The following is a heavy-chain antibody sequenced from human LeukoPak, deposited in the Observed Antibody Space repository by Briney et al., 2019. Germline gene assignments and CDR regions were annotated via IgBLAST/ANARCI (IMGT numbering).Heavy chain of an antibody. CDR2: ISSSGSTI. CDR1: GFTFSDYY. Sequence: GGSLRLSCAASGFTFSDYYMNWIRQAPGKGLEWVSYISSSGSTIYYADSVKGRFTISRDNAKNSLYLQMNSLRAEDTAVYYCAKGGGYSYNSWFDPWGQGTLVTVSS. D-gene: IGHD5-18*01. V-gene: IGHV3-11*01. CDR3: AKGGGYSYNSWFDP. J-gene: IGHJ5*02.